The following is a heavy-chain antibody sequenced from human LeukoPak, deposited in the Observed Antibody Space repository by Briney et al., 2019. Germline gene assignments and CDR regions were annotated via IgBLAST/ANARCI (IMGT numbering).Heavy chain of an antibody. D-gene: IGHD2-15*01. Sequence: GASVKVSCKASGYTFTGYYMHWVRQAPGQGLEWMGWINPNSGGTNYAQKFQGRVTMTRDTSISTAYMELSRLRSDDTAVYYCARVGRYCSGGSCSNNWFDPWGQGTLVTVSS. CDR1: GYTFTGYY. J-gene: IGHJ5*02. CDR3: ARVGRYCSGGSCSNNWFDP. V-gene: IGHV1-2*02. CDR2: INPNSGGT.